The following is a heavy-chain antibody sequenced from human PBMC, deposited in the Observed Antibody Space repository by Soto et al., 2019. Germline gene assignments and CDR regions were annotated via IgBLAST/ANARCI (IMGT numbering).Heavy chain of an antibody. D-gene: IGHD3-22*01. V-gene: IGHV1-69*06. CDR3: ESTKYDSSAYYYWYLGL. CDR1: EDTFSNYA. Sequence: QVELVPSGAEVKKPGSSVKVSCQASEDTFSNYAISWVRQAPGQGLEWKGGIIPIFGTANYAQKFQGRVTITADTAAYTVYLELSRLRSEDTAVYYCESTKYDSSAYYYWYLGLWGRGTLVTVSS. J-gene: IGHJ2*01. CDR2: IIPIFGTA.